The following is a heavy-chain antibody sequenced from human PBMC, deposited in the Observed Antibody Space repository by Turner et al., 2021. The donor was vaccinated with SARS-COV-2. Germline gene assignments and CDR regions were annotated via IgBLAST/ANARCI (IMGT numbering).Heavy chain of an antibody. CDR1: GYTFTDYI. V-gene: IGHV1-2*02. CDR2: FNPTGAT. J-gene: IGHJ5*02. D-gene: IGHD6-25*01. CDR3: ARGLAAGTSWFDP. Sequence: QVQLVQSGAEVKKHGDSVKVSCMASGYTFTDYIIHLGRQAPVQGLEWMGVFNPTGATSYTQRFQGRFIMTRDTSSSTAYMDLSRLISDDTALYSCARGLAAGTSWFDPWGQGTLVTVSS.